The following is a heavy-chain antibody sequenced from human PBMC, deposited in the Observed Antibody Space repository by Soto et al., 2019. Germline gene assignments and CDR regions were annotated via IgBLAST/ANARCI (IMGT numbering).Heavy chain of an antibody. Sequence: PGGSLRLSCSASGFNFSIYAMSWVRQAPGKGLYWVSAISGSGGSTYYADSVKGRFTISRDNSKNTLYLQMNSLRAEDTAVYYCAKDRVFSGGRYSYGLYFDYCGQGTLVTVSS. CDR3: AKDRVFSGGRYSYGLYFDY. J-gene: IGHJ4*02. D-gene: IGHD5-18*01. V-gene: IGHV3-23*01. CDR2: ISGSGGST. CDR1: GFNFSIYA.